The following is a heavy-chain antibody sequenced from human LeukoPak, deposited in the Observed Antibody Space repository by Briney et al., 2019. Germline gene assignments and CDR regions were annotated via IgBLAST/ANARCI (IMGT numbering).Heavy chain of an antibody. V-gene: IGHV3-13*01. J-gene: IGHJ4*02. Sequence: GGSLRLSCTASGFTLGGHDMHWVRQATGDGLEWVAAVSAGHHAFYAGSVKGRFTVSREDAKNSLYLQMNSLRAGDTAVYYCVREARGYHYTYFDYWGQGSLVTVSS. CDR3: VREARGYHYTYFDY. CDR1: GFTLGGHD. D-gene: IGHD5-18*01. CDR2: VSAGHHA.